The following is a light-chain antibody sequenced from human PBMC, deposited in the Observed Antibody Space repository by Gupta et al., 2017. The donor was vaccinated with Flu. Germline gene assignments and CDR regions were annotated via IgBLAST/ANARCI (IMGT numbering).Light chain of an antibody. CDR3: QQYESTPWYS. CDR1: QSVLYSSNNKNY. V-gene: IGKV4-1*01. J-gene: IGKJ2*03. Sequence: DIVMTQSPDSLAVSLGERATINCKSSQSVLYSSNNKNYLAWYQQKPGQPPKLLIYWASTRESGVPDRFSGSGSGTDFTLTISSLQAEDVAVYYCQQYESTPWYSFGQGTKLEIK. CDR2: WAS.